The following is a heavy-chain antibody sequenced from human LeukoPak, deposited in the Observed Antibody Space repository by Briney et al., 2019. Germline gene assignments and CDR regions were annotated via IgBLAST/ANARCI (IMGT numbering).Heavy chain of an antibody. V-gene: IGHV3-33*06. J-gene: IGHJ4*02. CDR1: GFTVSSNY. CDR2: IWYDGSNK. CDR3: AKDDGSGYSIYY. D-gene: IGHD3-22*01. Sequence: GGSLRLSCAASGFTVSSNYMSWVRQAPGKGLEWVAVIWYDGSNKYYADSVKGRFTISRDNSKNTLYLQMNSLRAEDTAVYYCAKDDGSGYSIYYWGQGTLVTVSS.